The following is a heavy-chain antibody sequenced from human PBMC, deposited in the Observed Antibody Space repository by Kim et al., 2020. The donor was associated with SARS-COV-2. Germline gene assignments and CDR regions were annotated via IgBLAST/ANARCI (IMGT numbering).Heavy chain of an antibody. V-gene: IGHV3-21*01. CDR3: ARDGRYNWNDNYYYYYGMDV. CDR1: GFTFSSYS. D-gene: IGHD1-1*01. CDR2: ISSSSSYI. J-gene: IGHJ6*02. Sequence: GGSLRLSCTASGFTFSSYSMNWVRQAPGKGLEWVSSISSSSSYIYYADSVKGRFTISRDNAKNSLYLQMNSLRAEDTAVYYCARDGRYNWNDNYYYYYGMDVWGQGTTVTVSS.